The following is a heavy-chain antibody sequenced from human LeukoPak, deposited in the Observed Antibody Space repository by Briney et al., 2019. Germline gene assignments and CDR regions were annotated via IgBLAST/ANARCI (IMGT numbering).Heavy chain of an antibody. V-gene: IGHV3-23*01. CDR1: GFTFSSYA. J-gene: IGHJ3*02. CDR2: ISVSGGST. D-gene: IGHD1-26*01. CDR3: AKDSGIDNAFDI. Sequence: GGSLRLSCAASGFTFSSYAMSWVRQAPGKGLEWVSAISVSGGSTYYADSVKGRFTISREHAKNSLYLQLNSLRPEDTAVYSCAKDSGIDNAFDIWGQGTMVTVSS.